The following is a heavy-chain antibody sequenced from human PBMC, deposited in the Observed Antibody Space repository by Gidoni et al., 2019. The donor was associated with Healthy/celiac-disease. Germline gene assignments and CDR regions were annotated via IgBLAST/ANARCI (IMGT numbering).Heavy chain of an antibody. CDR2: ISGSGGST. D-gene: IGHD3-9*01. CDR3: AKTQYYDILTGYYMRYYYYGMDV. V-gene: IGHV3-23*01. Sequence: EVQLLESGGGLVQPGGSLRLSCAASGFTFSSYAMSWVRQAPGKGLEWVSAISGSGGSTYYADSVKGRFTIPRDNSKNTLYLQMNSLRAEDTAVYYCAKTQYYDILTGYYMRYYYYGMDVWGQGTTVTVSS. CDR1: GFTFSSYA. J-gene: IGHJ6*02.